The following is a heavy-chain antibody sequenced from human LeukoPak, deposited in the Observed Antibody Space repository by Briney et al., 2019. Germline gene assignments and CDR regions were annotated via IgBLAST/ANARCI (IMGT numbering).Heavy chain of an antibody. V-gene: IGHV3-48*01. CDR3: ARDHGSSSWYYY. CDR2: ISSSGSTI. CDR1: GFTFGSYS. D-gene: IGHD6-13*01. J-gene: IGHJ4*02. Sequence: GGSLRLSCAASGFTFGSYSMNWVRQAPGKGLEWVSYISSSGSTIYYADSVKGRFTISRDNAKNSLYLQMNSLRAADTAVYYCARDHGSSSWYYYWGQGTLVTVSS.